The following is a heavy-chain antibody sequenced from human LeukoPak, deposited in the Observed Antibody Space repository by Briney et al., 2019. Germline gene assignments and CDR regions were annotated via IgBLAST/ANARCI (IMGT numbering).Heavy chain of an antibody. Sequence: SETLSLTCTVSGGSISSYYWSWIRQPPGKGLEWIGYIYYSGSTNYNPSLKSRVTISVDTSKNQFSLKLSSVTAADTAVYYCASGIGGADAFDIWGQGTMVTVSS. CDR3: ASGIGGADAFDI. CDR1: GGSISSYY. V-gene: IGHV4-59*08. J-gene: IGHJ3*02. CDR2: IYYSGST. D-gene: IGHD4-23*01.